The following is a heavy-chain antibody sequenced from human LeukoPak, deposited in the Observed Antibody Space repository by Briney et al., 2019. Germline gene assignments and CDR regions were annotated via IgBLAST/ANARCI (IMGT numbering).Heavy chain of an antibody. V-gene: IGHV4-39*07. CDR2: IYYSGST. CDR1: GGSISSSSYY. Sequence: SETLSLTCTVSGGSISSSSYYWGWIRQPPGKGLEWIGSIYYSGSTYYNPSLKSRVTISVDTSKNQFSLKLSSVTAADTAVYYCARAAGYSSSWYVWYFDLWGRGTLVTVSS. CDR3: ARAAGYSSSWYVWYFDL. D-gene: IGHD6-13*01. J-gene: IGHJ2*01.